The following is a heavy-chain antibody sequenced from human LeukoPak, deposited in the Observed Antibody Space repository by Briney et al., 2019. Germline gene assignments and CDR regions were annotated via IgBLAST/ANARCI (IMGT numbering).Heavy chain of an antibody. CDR3: TGNYYGSGSYAHFDY. J-gene: IGHJ4*02. Sequence: GGSLRLSCAASGFSFSSYGMSWVRQAPGKGLEWISAITGSGGTTYYADSVEGRFTISRDNSKNTLYLQMDSLKTEDTAVYYCTGNYYGSGSYAHFDYWGQGTLVTVSS. CDR2: ITGSGGTT. V-gene: IGHV3-23*01. D-gene: IGHD3-10*01. CDR1: GFSFSSYG.